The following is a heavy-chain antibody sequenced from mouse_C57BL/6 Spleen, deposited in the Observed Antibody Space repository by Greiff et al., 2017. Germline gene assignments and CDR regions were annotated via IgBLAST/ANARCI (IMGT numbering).Heavy chain of an antibody. D-gene: IGHD2-2*01. Sequence: QVQLQQPGAELVKPGASVKMSCKASGYTFTSYWMHWVKQRPGQGLEWIGNINPSNGGTNYNEKFKSKATLTVDKSSSTAYMQLSSLTSEDSAVYYCAREGYPYAMDYWGQGTSVTVSS. CDR1: GYTFTSYW. CDR2: INPSNGGT. V-gene: IGHV1-53*01. CDR3: AREGYPYAMDY. J-gene: IGHJ4*01.